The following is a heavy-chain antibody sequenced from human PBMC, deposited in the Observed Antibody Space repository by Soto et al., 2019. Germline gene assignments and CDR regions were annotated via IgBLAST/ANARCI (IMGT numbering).Heavy chain of an antibody. J-gene: IGHJ6*02. V-gene: IGHV1-3*01. D-gene: IGHD1-1*01. Sequence: QVQVVQSGAEVKKPGASVKVSCKASGYTFSTYAMHWVRQAPGQSLEWMGWINGGTGQTRYSQRFQDRVTITRDTPASTANMELTSLTSEDTAVYYCARVKGMEENYYYYGLDIWGQGTTVTVSS. CDR3: ARVKGMEENYYYYGLDI. CDR1: GYTFSTYA. CDR2: INGGTGQT.